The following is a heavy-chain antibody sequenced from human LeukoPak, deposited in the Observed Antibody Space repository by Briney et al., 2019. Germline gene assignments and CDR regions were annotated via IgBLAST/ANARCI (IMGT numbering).Heavy chain of an antibody. D-gene: IGHD4-11*01. CDR2: ISSSSSTI. CDR1: GFTFSSYS. V-gene: IGHV3-48*01. J-gene: IGHJ4*02. CDR3: AKEPYSNYFDY. Sequence: GGSLRLSCAASGFTFSSYSMNWVRQAPGKGLEWVSYISSSSSTIYYADSVKGRFTISRDNSKNTLYLQMNSLRAEDTAVYYCAKEPYSNYFDYWGQGTLVTVSS.